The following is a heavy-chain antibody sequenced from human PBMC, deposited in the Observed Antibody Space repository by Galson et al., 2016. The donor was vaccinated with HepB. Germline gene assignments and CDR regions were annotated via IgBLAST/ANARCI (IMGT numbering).Heavy chain of an antibody. CDR1: GGTFSTYA. D-gene: IGHD2-2*01. CDR2: IIPILGTP. CDR3: ARDGGGSGTSDFDY. J-gene: IGHJ4*02. V-gene: IGHV1-69*13. Sequence: SVKVSCKAPGGTFSTYAFNWVRQAPGQGLEWMGGIIPILGTPNYAQNFQGRVTITADESTSTAYMELSSLRSEGTAVYYCARDGGGSGTSDFDYWGQGTLVTVSS.